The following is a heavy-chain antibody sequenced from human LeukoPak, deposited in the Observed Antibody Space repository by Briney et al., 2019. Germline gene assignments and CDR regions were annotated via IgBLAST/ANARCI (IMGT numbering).Heavy chain of an antibody. CDR3: ARDSFGDYEDGWFDP. CDR2: ISSSSSYI. Sequence: KAGGSLRLSCAASGFTFSSYSMNWVRQAPGKGLEWVSSISSSSSYIYYADSVKGRFTISRDNAKNSLYLQMNSLRAEDTAVYYCARDSFGDYEDGWFDPWGQGTLVTVSS. V-gene: IGHV3-21*01. J-gene: IGHJ5*02. CDR1: GFTFSSYS. D-gene: IGHD4-17*01.